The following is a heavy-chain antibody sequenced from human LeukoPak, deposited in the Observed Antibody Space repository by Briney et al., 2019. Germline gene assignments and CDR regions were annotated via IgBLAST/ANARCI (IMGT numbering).Heavy chain of an antibody. D-gene: IGHD6-6*01. V-gene: IGHV3-11*01. CDR1: GFTFSDYY. Sequence: GGSLRLSCAASGFTFSDYYMNWMRQAPGKGLEWVSYISSSGSDIKYADSVKGRFTISRDNAKNSLYLQMNSLRAEGTAVYYCAVSARTPYSWGQGTLVTVSS. CDR3: AVSARTPYS. CDR2: ISSSGSDI. J-gene: IGHJ4*02.